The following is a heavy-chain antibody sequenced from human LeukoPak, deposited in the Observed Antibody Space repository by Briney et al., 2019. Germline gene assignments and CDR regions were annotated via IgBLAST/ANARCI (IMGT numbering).Heavy chain of an antibody. CDR2: LSGSGGGT. Sequence: GGSLRLSCAVSGITLSNYGMSWVRQAPGKGLEWVAGLSGSGGGTNYADSVQGRFTISRDNPKNTLCLQMNSLRAEDTAVYFCAKRGVVIRVFLVGFHKEAYYFDSWGQGALVTVSS. J-gene: IGHJ4*02. V-gene: IGHV3-23*01. D-gene: IGHD3-10*01. CDR1: GITLSNYG. CDR3: AKRGVVIRVFLVGFHKEAYYFDS.